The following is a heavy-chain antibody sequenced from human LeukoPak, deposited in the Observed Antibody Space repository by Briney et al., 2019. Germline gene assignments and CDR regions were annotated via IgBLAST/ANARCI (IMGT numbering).Heavy chain of an antibody. CDR3: ARAPVLRFLEWSFDY. CDR1: DGSITSRNYY. CDR2: IYYSGVT. D-gene: IGHD3-3*01. V-gene: IGHV4-39*07. J-gene: IGHJ4*02. Sequence: PSETLSLTCSLSDGSITSRNYYWGWLRQPPGKGLEWIGTIYYSGVTYYSPSLESRLTISVDTSKDQFSLVLSSVTAADTAVYYCARAPVLRFLEWSFDYWGQGTLVTVAS.